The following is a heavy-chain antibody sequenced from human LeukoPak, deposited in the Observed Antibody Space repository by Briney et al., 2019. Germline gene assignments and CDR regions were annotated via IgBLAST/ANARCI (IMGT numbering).Heavy chain of an antibody. J-gene: IGHJ4*02. V-gene: IGHV3-23*01. CDR1: GFTVSSNY. Sequence: PGGSLRLSCAASGFTVSSNYMSWVRQAPGKGLEWVSAISGSGGSTYYADSVKGRFTISRDNSKNTLYLQMNSLRAEDTAVYYCAKDRSYNWNDVSDYWGQGTLVTVSS. D-gene: IGHD1-20*01. CDR3: AKDRSYNWNDVSDY. CDR2: ISGSGGST.